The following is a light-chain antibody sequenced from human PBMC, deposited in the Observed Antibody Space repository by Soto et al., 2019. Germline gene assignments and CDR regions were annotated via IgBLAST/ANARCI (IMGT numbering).Light chain of an antibody. CDR2: GAS. V-gene: IGKV3-20*01. Sequence: EIVLTQSPPALSVYPEDRVTLPCRASQSVTSNLAWYQQKPGQAPRLIIYGASSRATGIPDRFSGSGSGTDFTLTISRLEPEDVAVYCCQQYGISPRTFGQGIKVDIK. J-gene: IGKJ1*01. CDR1: QSVTSN. CDR3: QQYGISPRT.